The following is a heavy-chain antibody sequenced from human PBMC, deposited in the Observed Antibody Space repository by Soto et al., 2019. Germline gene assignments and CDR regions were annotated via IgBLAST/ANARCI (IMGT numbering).Heavy chain of an antibody. D-gene: IGHD3-3*01. V-gene: IGHV3-21*01. CDR2: ISSSSSYI. Sequence: GGSLILSCAASGFTFSSYSMNWVRPAPGKGLEWVSSISSSSSYIYYADSVKGRFTISRDNAKNSLYLQMNSLRAEDTAVYYCAREESLLRFLEWLTPRGGYYGMDAWGQGTTVTVSS. CDR1: GFTFSSYS. CDR3: AREESLLRFLEWLTPRGGYYGMDA. J-gene: IGHJ6*02.